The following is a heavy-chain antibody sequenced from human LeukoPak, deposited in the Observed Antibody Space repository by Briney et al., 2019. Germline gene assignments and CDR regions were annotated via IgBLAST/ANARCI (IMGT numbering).Heavy chain of an antibody. V-gene: IGHV3-48*01. CDR3: ARAKRNGFDI. CDR1: GASISRPYW. J-gene: IGHJ3*02. CDR2: ISGSSSTI. Sequence: ETLSLTCGVSGASISRPYWWSWVRQAPGNGLEWVSYISGSSSTIYYADSVKGRFTTSRDDAKNSLYLQMNSLRVEDTAVYYCARAKRNGFDIWGQGTMVTVSS.